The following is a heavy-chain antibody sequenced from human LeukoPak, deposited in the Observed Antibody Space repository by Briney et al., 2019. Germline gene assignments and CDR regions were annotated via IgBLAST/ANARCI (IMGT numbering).Heavy chain of an antibody. Sequence: GGSLRLSCAASGFTVSSNYMSWVRQAPGKGLEWVSVMYSGGSTYYADSVTGRFTVSRDNSKNTLYLQMNSLRAEDTAVYYCARGGGRYYDFWTPGGFDYWGQGTLVTVSS. J-gene: IGHJ4*02. V-gene: IGHV3-53*01. CDR3: ARGGGRYYDFWTPGGFDY. D-gene: IGHD3-3*01. CDR1: GFTVSSNY. CDR2: MYSGGST.